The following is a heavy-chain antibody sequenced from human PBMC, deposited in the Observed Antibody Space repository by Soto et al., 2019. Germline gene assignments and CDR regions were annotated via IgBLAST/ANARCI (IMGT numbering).Heavy chain of an antibody. V-gene: IGHV1-69*13. CDR2: IIPIFGTA. CDR3: AREHIAARDWFDP. D-gene: IGHD6-6*01. J-gene: IGHJ5*02. Sequence: SVKVSCKASGGTFSSYAISWVRQAPGQGLEWMGGIIPIFGTANYAQKFQGRVTITADESTSTAYMELSSLRSEDTAVYYCAREHIAARDWFDPWGHGTLVTVSS. CDR1: GGTFSSYA.